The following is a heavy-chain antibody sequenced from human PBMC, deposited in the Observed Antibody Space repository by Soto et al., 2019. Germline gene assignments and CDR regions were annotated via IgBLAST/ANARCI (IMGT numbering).Heavy chain of an antibody. CDR2: INPDGSEK. J-gene: IGHJ3*01. D-gene: IGHD3-22*01. V-gene: IGHV3-7*04. CDR3: ARGDYHDTSGPFSDAFDV. CDR1: GFSFSNVW. Sequence: GGSLRLSCAASGFSFSNVWMTWVRQAPGKGLECLACINPDGSEKYYVDSVRGRFTVSRDNARNSLYLQMNSLRAEDTAVYYCARGDYHDTSGPFSDAFDVWGQGTMVTVSS.